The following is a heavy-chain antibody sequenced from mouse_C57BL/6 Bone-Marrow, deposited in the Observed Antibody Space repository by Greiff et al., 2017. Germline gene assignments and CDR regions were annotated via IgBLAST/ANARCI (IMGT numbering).Heavy chain of an antibody. V-gene: IGHV1-81*01. CDR1: GYTFTSYG. J-gene: IGHJ3*01. CDR2: IYPRSGNT. Sequence: VQLMQSGAELARPGASVKLSCKASGYTFTSYGISWVKQRTGQGLEWIGEIYPRSGNTYYNEKFKGKATLTADKSSSTAYMELRSLTSEDSAVYLWAGYRGLAYWGQGTLVTVSA. CDR3: AGYRGLAY.